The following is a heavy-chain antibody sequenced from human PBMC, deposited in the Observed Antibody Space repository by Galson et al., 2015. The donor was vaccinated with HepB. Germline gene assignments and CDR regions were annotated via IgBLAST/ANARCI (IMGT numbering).Heavy chain of an antibody. Sequence: SLRLSCAASGFTFSSYGMHWVRQAPGKGLEWVAVISYDGSNKYYADSVKGRFTISRDNSKNTLYLQMNSLRAEDTAVYYCAKSLGGGSYFGEDYWYYMDVWGKGTTVTVSS. D-gene: IGHD1-26*01. CDR1: GFTFSSYG. J-gene: IGHJ6*03. CDR2: ISYDGSNK. V-gene: IGHV3-30*18. CDR3: AKSLGGGSYFGEDYWYYMDV.